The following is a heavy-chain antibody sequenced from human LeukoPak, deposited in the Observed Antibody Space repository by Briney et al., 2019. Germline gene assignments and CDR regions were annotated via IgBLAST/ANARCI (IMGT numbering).Heavy chain of an antibody. CDR2: INWNGGST. CDR1: GFTFSNQW. D-gene: IGHD3-10*01. V-gene: IGHV3-20*04. CDR3: AREPYGSGSYGAFDI. J-gene: IGHJ3*02. Sequence: GGSLRLSCAASGFTFSNQWMRWVRQAPGKGLEWVSGINWNGGSTGYADSVKGRFTISRDNAKNSLYLQMNSLRAEDTALYYCAREPYGSGSYGAFDIWGQGTMVTVSS.